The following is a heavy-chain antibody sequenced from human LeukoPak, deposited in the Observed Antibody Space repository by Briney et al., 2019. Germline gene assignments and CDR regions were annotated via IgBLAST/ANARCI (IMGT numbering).Heavy chain of an antibody. CDR1: GGTISSYY. J-gene: IGHJ4*02. CDR2: IYYSGST. V-gene: IGHV4-59*01. CDR3: AIEGDGDNYFDY. D-gene: IGHD4-17*01. Sequence: SETLSLTCTASGGTISSYYWSWIRQPPGKGLEWIVYIYYSGSTNYNPSLKSRVTISVDTSKNQFSLKLSSVTAADTAVYYCAIEGDGDNYFDYWGQGTLVTVSS.